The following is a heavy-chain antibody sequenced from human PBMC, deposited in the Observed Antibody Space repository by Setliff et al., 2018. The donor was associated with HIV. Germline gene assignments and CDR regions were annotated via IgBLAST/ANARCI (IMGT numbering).Heavy chain of an antibody. CDR1: GGSISSGTYY. V-gene: IGHV4-61*02. D-gene: IGHD3-22*01. J-gene: IGHJ3*02. Sequence: SETLSLTCTVSGGSISSGTYYWSWVRQPAGKGLEWIGRIYISGSTNYNPSLESRVTISLDTSKNQFSLKLSSVTAADTAVYYCAREDYYDSSGYAFDIWGQGTMVTVSS. CDR2: IYISGST. CDR3: AREDYYDSSGYAFDI.